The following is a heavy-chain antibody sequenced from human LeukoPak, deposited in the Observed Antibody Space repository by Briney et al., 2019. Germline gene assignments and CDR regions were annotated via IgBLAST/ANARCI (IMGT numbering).Heavy chain of an antibody. Sequence: ASVKVSCKASGYTFTSYYMHWVRQAPGQGLEWMGIINPSGGSTSYAQKFQGRVTITADKSTSTAYMELSSLRSEDTAVYYCARAYYYDSSGYYFFDYWGQGTLVTVSS. D-gene: IGHD3-22*01. J-gene: IGHJ4*02. CDR3: ARAYYYDSSGYYFFDY. CDR2: INPSGGST. CDR1: GYTFTSYY. V-gene: IGHV1-46*01.